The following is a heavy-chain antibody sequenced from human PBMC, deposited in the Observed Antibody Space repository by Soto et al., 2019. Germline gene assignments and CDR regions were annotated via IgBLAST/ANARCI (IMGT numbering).Heavy chain of an antibody. CDR3: ATTLYGDNVDY. Sequence: QVQLVQSGAEVKKPGASVKVSCKASGYTFTSYDINWVRQATGQGLEWMGWMNPNSGNTGYAQKFHGRVTITRNTSISTADTELISLRSEDTAVYYCATTLYGDNVDYWGQGTLVTVSS. J-gene: IGHJ4*02. D-gene: IGHD4-17*01. CDR2: MNPNSGNT. V-gene: IGHV1-8*01. CDR1: GYTFTSYD.